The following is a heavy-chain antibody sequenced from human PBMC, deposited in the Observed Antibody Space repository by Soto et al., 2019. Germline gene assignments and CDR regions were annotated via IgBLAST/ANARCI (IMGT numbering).Heavy chain of an antibody. CDR3: AKNYDFWSGYPPH. D-gene: IGHD3-3*01. V-gene: IGHV3-23*01. J-gene: IGHJ4*02. CDR2: ISGSGGST. Sequence: GGSLRLSGASSGFTFSSYSMSWVRQAPGKGLEWVSAISGSGGSTYYADSVKGRFTISRDNSKNTLYLQMNSPRAEDTAVYYCAKNYDFWSGYPPHWGQGTLVTASS. CDR1: GFTFSSYS.